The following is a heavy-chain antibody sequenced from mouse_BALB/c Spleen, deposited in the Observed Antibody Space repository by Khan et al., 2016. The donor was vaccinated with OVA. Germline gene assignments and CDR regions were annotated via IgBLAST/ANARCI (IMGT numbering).Heavy chain of an antibody. CDR2: ILPESGST. CDR3: VRGFWHYDSSSSHYFDY. CDR1: GYTFNTYW. J-gene: IGHJ2*01. Sequence: QIQLVQSGAELMKPGASVKISCKASGYTFNTYWMEWIKQRPGHGLEWIGEILPESGSTNYNEKLKGKATLTADTSSNTAYMQISSLTSEDSAVYYCVRGFWHYDSSSSHYFDYWGQGSTLTVTS. V-gene: IGHV1-9*01. D-gene: IGHD1-1*01.